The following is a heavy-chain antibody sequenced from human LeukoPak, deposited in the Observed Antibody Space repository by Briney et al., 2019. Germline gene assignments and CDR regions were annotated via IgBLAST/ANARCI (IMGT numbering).Heavy chain of an antibody. J-gene: IGHJ4*02. Sequence: GGSLRLSCAASGFTFSSYSMNWVRQAPGKGLEWVSSISSSSSYIYYADSVKGRFTISRDNAKNSLYLQMNSLRAEDTAVYYCARKYYDILTGYSHLDYWGQGTLVTVSS. D-gene: IGHD3-9*01. V-gene: IGHV3-21*01. CDR2: ISSSSSYI. CDR1: GFTFSSYS. CDR3: ARKYYDILTGYSHLDY.